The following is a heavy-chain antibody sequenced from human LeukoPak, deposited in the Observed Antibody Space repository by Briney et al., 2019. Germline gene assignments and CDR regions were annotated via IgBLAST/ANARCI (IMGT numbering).Heavy chain of an antibody. CDR3: ARDLLEAAEWENWFDP. D-gene: IGHD1-26*01. V-gene: IGHV3-48*01. CDR1: GFTFSSYS. J-gene: IGHJ5*02. Sequence: SGGSLRLSCAASGFTFSSYSMNWVRQAPGKGLEWVSYISSSSSTIYYADSVKGRFTISRDNAKNSLYLQMNSLRAEDTAVYYCARDLLEAAEWENWFDPWGQGTLVTVSS. CDR2: ISSSSSTI.